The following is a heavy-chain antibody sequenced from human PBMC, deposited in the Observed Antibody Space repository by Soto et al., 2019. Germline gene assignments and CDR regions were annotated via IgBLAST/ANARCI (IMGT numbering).Heavy chain of an antibody. Sequence: GGSLRLSCAASGFTFSSYAMSWVRQAPGKGLEWVSAISGSGGSTYYADSVKGRFTISRDNSKNTLYLQMNSLRAEDTAVYYCAKDNRPIVVVPAAPSQAMDVWGQGTTVTVSS. CDR2: ISGSGGST. D-gene: IGHD2-2*01. J-gene: IGHJ6*02. CDR3: AKDNRPIVVVPAAPSQAMDV. V-gene: IGHV3-23*01. CDR1: GFTFSSYA.